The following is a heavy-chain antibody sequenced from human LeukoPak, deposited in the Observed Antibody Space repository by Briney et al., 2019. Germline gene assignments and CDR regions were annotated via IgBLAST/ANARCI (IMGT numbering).Heavy chain of an antibody. D-gene: IGHD4-23*01. CDR2: ISTSSIYI. CDR1: GFTFSDYY. CDR3: ARGQDTVVTSRDAFDI. J-gene: IGHJ3*02. V-gene: IGHV3-11*06. Sequence: PGGSLRLSCAASGFTFSDYYMSWIRQAPGKGLEWVSSISTSSIYIYYADSVKGRFTISRDNAKNSLYLQMNSLRAEDTAVYYCARGQDTVVTSRDAFDIWGQGTMVTVSS.